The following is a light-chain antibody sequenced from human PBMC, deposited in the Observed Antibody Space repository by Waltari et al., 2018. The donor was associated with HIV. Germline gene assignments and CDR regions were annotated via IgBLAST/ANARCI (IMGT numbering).Light chain of an antibody. CDR3: QQYYSTLWT. CDR2: WAS. V-gene: IGKV4-1*01. Sequence: DIVMTQSPDSLAVSLGERATINCKSSQSVLYNSNKKNLLAWYQQKPGQPPKLLIYWASTRESGVADRVSGSGSGTDFTLTISSLQAEDVAVYYCQQYYSTLWTFGQGTKVEIK. CDR1: QSVLYNSNKKNL. J-gene: IGKJ1*01.